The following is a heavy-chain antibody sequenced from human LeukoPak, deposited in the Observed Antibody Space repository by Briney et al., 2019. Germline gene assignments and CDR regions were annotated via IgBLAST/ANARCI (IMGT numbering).Heavy chain of an antibody. J-gene: IGHJ5*02. D-gene: IGHD3-10*01. Sequence: PGGSLRLSCVASGFTFSSYWMSWVRQAPGKGLEWVANIKQDGSEKYYVDSVKGRFTISRDNAKNSLYLQMNSLRAEDTAVYYCARVSLDYGSGSYYNPAWFDPWGQGTLVTVSS. CDR3: ARVSLDYGSGSYYNPAWFDP. CDR2: IKQDGSEK. CDR1: GFTFSSYW. V-gene: IGHV3-7*03.